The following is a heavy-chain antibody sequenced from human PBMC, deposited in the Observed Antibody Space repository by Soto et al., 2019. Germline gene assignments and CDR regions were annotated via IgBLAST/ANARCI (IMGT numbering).Heavy chain of an antibody. CDR1: ELTCSSFS. D-gene: IGHD6-19*01. CDR3: ARDQWLAFDY. V-gene: IGHV3-48*02. CDR2: ISSSSSTI. Sequence: GGPLRLSCRASELTCSSFSMNWVRQAPGKGLEWVSYISSSSSTIYYADSVKGRFTISRDNAKNSLYLQMNSLRDEYTAVYYCARDQWLAFDYWGQGTLVTVAS. J-gene: IGHJ4*02.